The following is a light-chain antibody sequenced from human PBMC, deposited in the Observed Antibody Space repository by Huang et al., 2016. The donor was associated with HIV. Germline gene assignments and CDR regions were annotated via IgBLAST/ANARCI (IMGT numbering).Light chain of an antibody. CDR1: QAIGTY. V-gene: IGKV1-39*01. CDR3: QQSYSALIT. J-gene: IGKJ5*01. Sequence: IQLTQSPTSLSASVGDRVTIACRASQAIGTYLNWFQQKPGRAPKLLISDVSSLHTGIPSRFIGCGSGTEYTLTIRGLQFDDFATYFCQQSYSALITFGQGTRLEMK. CDR2: DVS.